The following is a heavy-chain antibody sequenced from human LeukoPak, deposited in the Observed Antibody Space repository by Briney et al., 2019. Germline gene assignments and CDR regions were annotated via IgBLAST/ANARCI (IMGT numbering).Heavy chain of an antibody. D-gene: IGHD4-17*01. CDR2: ISGSGGST. V-gene: IGHV3-23*01. Sequence: GGSLGLSCAASGFTFSSYAMSWVRQAPGKGLEWVSAISGSGGSTYYADSVKGRFTISRDNSKNTLYLQMNSLRAEDTAVYYCAKTETTVTAGYRYYYYYYMDVWGKGTTVTVSS. J-gene: IGHJ6*03. CDR1: GFTFSSYA. CDR3: AKTETTVTAGYRYYYYYYMDV.